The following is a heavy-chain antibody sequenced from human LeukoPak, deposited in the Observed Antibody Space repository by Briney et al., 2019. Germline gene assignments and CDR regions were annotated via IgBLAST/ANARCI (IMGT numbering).Heavy chain of an antibody. Sequence: GGSLRLSCAASGFTFSNYAMSWVRQAPGKGLEWVSSISRSTSHTYYADSVKGRFTISRDNAKNSLYLQMNSLRAEDTAVYYCARNYYDSNGYYYSWYYYGMDVWGQGTTVTVSS. CDR1: GFTFSNYA. V-gene: IGHV3-21*01. J-gene: IGHJ6*02. CDR3: ARNYYDSNGYYYSWYYYGMDV. CDR2: ISRSTSHT. D-gene: IGHD3-22*01.